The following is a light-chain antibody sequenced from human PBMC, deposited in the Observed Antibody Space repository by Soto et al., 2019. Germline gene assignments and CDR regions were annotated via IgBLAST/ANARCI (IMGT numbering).Light chain of an antibody. CDR1: QSVNSN. J-gene: IGKJ4*01. V-gene: IGKV3-15*01. CDR3: QQYNNWPLT. Sequence: EIVMTQSPATLSVSPGERATLSCRASQSVNSNLAWYQQKPGQAPRLLIYGVSTRATGIPARFSGSGSGTEFILSISSLQSEDFAVYYCQQYNNWPLTFGGGTKVEMK. CDR2: GVS.